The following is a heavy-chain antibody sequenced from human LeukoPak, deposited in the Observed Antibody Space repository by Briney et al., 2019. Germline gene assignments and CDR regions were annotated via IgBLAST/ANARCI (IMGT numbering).Heavy chain of an antibody. CDR3: TRLKLGY. V-gene: IGHV3-15*01. CDR2: IKSKTDGGTT. CDR1: GFTFSNAW. J-gene: IGHJ4*02. Sequence: GGSLRLSCAASGFTFSNAWMSWVRQAPGKGLEWVGCIKSKTDGGTTDYAAPVKGRFTVSRDDSKNTLYLQMNSLKTEDTAVYYCTRLKLGYWGQGTLVTVSS. D-gene: IGHD3-16*01.